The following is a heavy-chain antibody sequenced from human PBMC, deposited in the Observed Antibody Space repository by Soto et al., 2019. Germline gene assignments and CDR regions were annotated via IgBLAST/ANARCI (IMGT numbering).Heavy chain of an antibody. Sequence: ASVKVSCKASGFTCTSSAVQWVRQARGQRLEWIGWIVAGSGNTNYAQKFQERVTITRDMSTSTAYMELSSLRSEDTAVYYCAACNRYYDFWSGHRSDYGMDVWGQGTTVTVSS. J-gene: IGHJ6*02. CDR2: IVAGSGNT. D-gene: IGHD3-3*01. CDR3: AACNRYYDFWSGHRSDYGMDV. CDR1: GFTCTSSA. V-gene: IGHV1-58*01.